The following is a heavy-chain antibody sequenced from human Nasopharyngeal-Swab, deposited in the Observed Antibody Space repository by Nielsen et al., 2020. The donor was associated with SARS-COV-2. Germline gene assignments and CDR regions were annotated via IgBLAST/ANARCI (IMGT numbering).Heavy chain of an antibody. D-gene: IGHD6-13*01. CDR3: ARDYPVGQLNYYYGMDV. Sequence: GESLKISCAASGLTFSSYSMNWVRQAPGKGLEWVSSISSSSSYIYYADSVKGRFTISRDNAKNSLYLQMNSLRAEDTAVYYCARDYPVGQLNYYYGMDVWGQGTTVTVSS. CDR1: GLTFSSYS. J-gene: IGHJ6*02. CDR2: ISSSSSYI. V-gene: IGHV3-21*01.